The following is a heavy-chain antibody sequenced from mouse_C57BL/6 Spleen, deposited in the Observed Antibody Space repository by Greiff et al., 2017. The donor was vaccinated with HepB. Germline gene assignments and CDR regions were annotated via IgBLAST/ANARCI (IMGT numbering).Heavy chain of an antibody. CDR1: GFTFSDYY. CDR2: INYDGSST. V-gene: IGHV5-16*01. CDR3: ARWDLYAMDY. D-gene: IGHD4-1*01. Sequence: EVHLVESEGGLVQPGSSMKLSCTASGFTFSDYYLAWVRQVPEKCLEWVANINYDGSSTYYLDSLKSRFIISRDNAKNILYLQMSSLKSEDTATYYCARWDLYAMDYWGQGTSVTVSS. J-gene: IGHJ4*01.